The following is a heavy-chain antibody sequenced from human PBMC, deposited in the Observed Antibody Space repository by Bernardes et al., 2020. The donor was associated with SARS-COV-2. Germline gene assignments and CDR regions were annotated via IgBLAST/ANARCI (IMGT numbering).Heavy chain of an antibody. CDR2: IYAGDSDT. Sequence: GESMPISCKGSGYSFTAYWIGWVRQMPGTGLEWMGIIYAGDSDTRYSPSLQGHVTISADTSINTAYLQWSSLKASDTATYYCARMWRYGAGYGMDFWGKGTTVSVSP. CDR1: GYSFTAYW. CDR3: ARMWRYGAGYGMDF. D-gene: IGHD4-17*01. V-gene: IGHV5-51*01. J-gene: IGHJ6*04.